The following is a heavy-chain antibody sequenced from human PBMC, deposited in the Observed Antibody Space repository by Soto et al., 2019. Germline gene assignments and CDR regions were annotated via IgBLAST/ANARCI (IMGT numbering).Heavy chain of an antibody. Sequence: GGSLRLSCAASGFTFSNAWMSWVRQAPGKGLEWVGRIKSKTDGGTTDYAAPVKGRFTISRDDSKNTLYLQMNSLKTEDTAVYYCTTDSSGYNPDAFDIWGQGTMVTVS. CDR1: GFTFSNAW. V-gene: IGHV3-15*01. CDR3: TTDSSGYNPDAFDI. J-gene: IGHJ3*02. CDR2: IKSKTDGGTT. D-gene: IGHD3-22*01.